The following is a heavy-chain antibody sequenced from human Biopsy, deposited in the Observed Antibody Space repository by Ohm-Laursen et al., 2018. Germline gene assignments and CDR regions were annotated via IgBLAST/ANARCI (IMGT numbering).Heavy chain of an antibody. CDR3: VKDKDFRDAFDI. V-gene: IGHV3-9*01. CDR2: ISWQSATR. CDR1: GFSFADYG. Sequence: SLRLSCAASGFSFADYGMHWVRQAPGQGLGWVSSISWQSATRNYADSVKGRFAISRDNAKKSLYLEVDSLRDEDTALYYCVKDKDFRDAFDIWGQGTMVTVSS. D-gene: IGHD3-3*01. J-gene: IGHJ3*02.